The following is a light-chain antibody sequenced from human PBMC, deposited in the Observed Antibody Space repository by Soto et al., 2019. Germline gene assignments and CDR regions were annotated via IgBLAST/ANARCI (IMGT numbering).Light chain of an antibody. V-gene: IGLV1-44*01. CDR2: SNN. CDR3: AAWDDSVNGGV. CDR1: SSNIGSNT. Sequence: QSVLTQPPSASGTPGQRVTISCSGSSSNIGSNTVNWYQQLPGTAPKLLIYSNNQRPSGVPDRFSGSKSGTSASLAISGLQSEDEADYYCAAWDDSVNGGVCGGGTKLTVL. J-gene: IGLJ3*02.